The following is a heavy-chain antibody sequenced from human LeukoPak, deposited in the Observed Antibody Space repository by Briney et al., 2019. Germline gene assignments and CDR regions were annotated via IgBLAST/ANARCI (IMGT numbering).Heavy chain of an antibody. CDR1: GYTFTSYY. V-gene: IGHV1-46*01. D-gene: IGHD2-2*01. J-gene: IGHJ4*02. CDR2: INPSGGST. Sequence: GASVKVSCKASGYTFTSYYMHWVRQAPGQGLEWMGRINPSGGSTSYAQKFQGRVTVTRDTSTSTVYMELSSLRSEDTAVYYCARGRSLLGVPAANIPFDYWGQGTLVTVSS. CDR3: ARGRSLLGVPAANIPFDY.